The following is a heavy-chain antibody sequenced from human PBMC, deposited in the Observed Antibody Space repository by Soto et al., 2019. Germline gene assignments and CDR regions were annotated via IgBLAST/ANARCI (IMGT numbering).Heavy chain of an antibody. CDR2: VSPYNGNT. CDR1: GYTFSTYG. J-gene: IGHJ6*02. Sequence: ASVKVSCKVFGYTFSTYGLSWVRQAPGQGLEWMGWVSPYNGNTYYAPGLQGRVTMTTDTSTNAAYMSLRSLRSDDTAIYYCVRGGILEANRPYYYYGLDVWGQGTPVTVSS. V-gene: IGHV1-18*01. CDR3: VRGGILEANRPYYYYGLDV. D-gene: IGHD1-1*01.